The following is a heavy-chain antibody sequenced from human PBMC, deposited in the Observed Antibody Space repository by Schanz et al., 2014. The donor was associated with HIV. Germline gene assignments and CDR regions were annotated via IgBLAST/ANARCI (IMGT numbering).Heavy chain of an antibody. CDR1: GGTFSTYD. Sequence: QVQLVQSGAEVRKPGSSVKVSCKASGGTFSTYDFSWVRQTPGQGLEWMGGIVPMFGKVNYAQKFQGRVTITAAESSSTVYMELRSLRSEDMAVYYCARGTVYHYWGQGTLVTVSS. D-gene: IGHD2-8*01. CDR2: IVPMFGKV. V-gene: IGHV1-69*01. J-gene: IGHJ4*02. CDR3: ARGTVYHY.